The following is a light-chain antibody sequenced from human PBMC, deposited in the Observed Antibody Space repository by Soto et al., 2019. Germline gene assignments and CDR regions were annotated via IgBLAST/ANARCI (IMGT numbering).Light chain of an antibody. Sequence: APTHPASGAGSPGQSITIPCNGTSNDIGGYNLVSWFQQHPGKAPKLLICDVTRRPSGVSDRFSASKSGNTASLTISGLQAEDEADYYCNSYSGGNTLYVFGSGTKVTVL. CDR2: DVT. J-gene: IGLJ1*01. CDR1: SNDIGGYNL. V-gene: IGLV2-14*01. CDR3: NSYSGGNTLYV.